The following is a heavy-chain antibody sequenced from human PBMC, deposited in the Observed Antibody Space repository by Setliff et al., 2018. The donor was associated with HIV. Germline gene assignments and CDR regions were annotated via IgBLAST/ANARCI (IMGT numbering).Heavy chain of an antibody. Sequence: PSETLSLTCSVSGGSIRSHWSWIRQPPGKGLEWVGYIHYSGSTKYNSSLKRRVTMSIDTSKNQFSLKLSSATAADTATYSCARVDRVESAFDIWGQGAMVTVSS. CDR1: GGSIRSH. CDR2: IHYSGST. J-gene: IGHJ3*02. V-gene: IGHV4-59*11. D-gene: IGHD2-15*01. CDR3: ARVDRVESAFDI.